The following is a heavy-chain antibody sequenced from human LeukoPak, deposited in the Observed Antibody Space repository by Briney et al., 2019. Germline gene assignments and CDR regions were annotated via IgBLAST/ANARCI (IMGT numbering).Heavy chain of an antibody. V-gene: IGHV4-30-4*08. D-gene: IGHD2-8*01. CDR2: IFSSGNT. Sequence: SETLSLTCTVSGGSISSANFYWGWIRQPPGKGLEWIGNIFSSGNTYYHPSLKSRSSMSLDTSKNHFYLKLNSVTAADTAVYYCARVGGYCTTVSCYTLGVSDTWGPGTMVTVTS. CDR3: ARVGGYCTTVSCYTLGVSDT. J-gene: IGHJ3*02. CDR1: GGSISSANFY.